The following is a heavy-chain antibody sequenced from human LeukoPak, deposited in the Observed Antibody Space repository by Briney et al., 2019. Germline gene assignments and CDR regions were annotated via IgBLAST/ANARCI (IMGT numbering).Heavy chain of an antibody. Sequence: GSLRLSCAASGFTFSSYAMSWVRQPPGKGLEWIGEINHSGSTNYNPSLKSRVTISVDTSKNQFSLKLSSVTAADTAVYYCARLKRWLQFDYWGQGTLVTVSS. CDR2: INHSGST. D-gene: IGHD5-24*01. CDR3: ARLKRWLQFDY. CDR1: GFTFSSYA. V-gene: IGHV4-34*01. J-gene: IGHJ4*02.